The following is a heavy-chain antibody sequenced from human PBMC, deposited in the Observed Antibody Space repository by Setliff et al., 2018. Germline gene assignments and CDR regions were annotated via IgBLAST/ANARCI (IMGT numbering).Heavy chain of an antibody. CDR3: ARVTKPAAISYYYYMDI. J-gene: IGHJ6*03. Sequence: GSLRLSCAASGFTFSSNNMHWVRQAPGKGLEWVSCISGSSSYIYYADSVKGRFTISRDNAKNSLYLQMNSLRAEDTAVYYCARVTKPAAISYYYYMDIWGQGTTVTVSS. V-gene: IGHV3-21*01. CDR2: ISGSSSYI. D-gene: IGHD2-2*01. CDR1: GFTFSSNN.